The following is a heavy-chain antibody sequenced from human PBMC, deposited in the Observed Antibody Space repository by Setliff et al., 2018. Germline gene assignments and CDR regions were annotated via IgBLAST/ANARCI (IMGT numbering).Heavy chain of an antibody. CDR1: GGSVTSHY. J-gene: IGHJ4*02. D-gene: IGHD3-10*01. Sequence: SETLSLTCAVSGGSVTSHYWSWIRQPPGKGLEWIGVIFYSGDTNSNPSLKSRVTMSVDTSKNQFSLKLNSVTAADTATYYCARDRSYSASGSYTRWFDYWGQGTLVTVSS. CDR3: ARDRSYSASGSYTRWFDY. V-gene: IGHV4-59*02. CDR2: IFYSGDT.